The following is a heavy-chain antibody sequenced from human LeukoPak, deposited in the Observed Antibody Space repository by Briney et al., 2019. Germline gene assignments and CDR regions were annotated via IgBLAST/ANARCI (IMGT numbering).Heavy chain of an antibody. CDR2: IYPGDSDT. CDR1: GYSFMTYW. D-gene: IGHD3-3*01. Sequence: GESLKISCQASGYSFMTYWIGWVRQMPGKGLEWMAIIYPGDSDTKYSPSFQDQVTISADKSINTAYLHWRSLKAADTAMYYCARLPWSGYYYYYMDVWGKGTTVTVSS. V-gene: IGHV5-51*01. J-gene: IGHJ6*03. CDR3: ARLPWSGYYYYYMDV.